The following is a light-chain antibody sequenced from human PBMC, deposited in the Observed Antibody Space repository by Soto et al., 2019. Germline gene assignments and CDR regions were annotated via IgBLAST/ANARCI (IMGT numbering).Light chain of an antibody. V-gene: IGKV2-30*01. J-gene: IGKJ1*01. CDR1: QSLVFSDGNIY. CDR3: MQGTRWLWA. Sequence: DDVLTQSPLSLPVALGQPASISCRSSQSLVFSDGNIYLNWFHQRPGQSPRRLISKVSNRDSGVPDRFSGGGSGTDFTLKISRVEAEDVGVYYCMQGTRWLWAFGQGTKVEIK. CDR2: KVS.